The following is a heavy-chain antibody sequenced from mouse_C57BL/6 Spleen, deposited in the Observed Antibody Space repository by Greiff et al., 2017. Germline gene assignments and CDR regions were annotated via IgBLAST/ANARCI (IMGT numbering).Heavy chain of an antibody. D-gene: IGHD2-3*01. CDR1: GYTFTTYP. J-gene: IGHJ3*01. Sequence: VQLQESGAELVKPGASVKMSCKASGYTFTTYPIEWMKQNHGKSLEWIGNFHPYNDDTKYNEKFKGKATLTVEKSSSTDYLELSRLPSEDSAVYYCARRGGYSWFAYWGQGTLVTVSA. CDR3: ARRGGYSWFAY. CDR2: FHPYNDDT. V-gene: IGHV1-47*01.